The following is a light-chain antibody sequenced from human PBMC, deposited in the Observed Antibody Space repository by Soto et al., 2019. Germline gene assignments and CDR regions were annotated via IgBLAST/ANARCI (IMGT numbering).Light chain of an antibody. CDR3: QQYGSSPRT. CDR2: GAS. J-gene: IGKJ1*01. CDR1: QTVSSSS. V-gene: IGKV3-20*01. Sequence: DIVLTQSPGTPSLSPGERATLSCRASQTVSSSSLAWYQQKPGQAPRLLIFGASTRAAGFPDRFSGSGSGTDFTLTISRLEPEDFAVYYCQQYGSSPRTFGQGPKVDSK.